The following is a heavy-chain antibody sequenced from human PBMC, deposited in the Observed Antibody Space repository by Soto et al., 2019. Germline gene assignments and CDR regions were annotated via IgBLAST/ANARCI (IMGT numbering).Heavy chain of an antibody. Sequence: ASVKVSCKASGYTFTGYYMHWVRQAPGQGLEWMGWINPNSGGTNYAQKFQGWVTMTRDTSISTAYMELSRLRSDDTAVYYCARSDLLTRVVGRAFDIWGQGTMVTVSS. CDR1: GYTFTGYY. V-gene: IGHV1-2*04. CDR2: INPNSGGT. J-gene: IGHJ3*02. D-gene: IGHD2-8*01. CDR3: ARSDLLTRVVGRAFDI.